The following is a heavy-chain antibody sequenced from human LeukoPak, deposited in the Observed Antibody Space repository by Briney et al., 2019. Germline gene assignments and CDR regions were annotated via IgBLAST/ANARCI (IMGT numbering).Heavy chain of an antibody. CDR3: ARGFDYYGSGSYYRSWFDP. CDR1: GGSFSGYY. J-gene: IGHJ5*02. D-gene: IGHD3-10*01. V-gene: IGHV4-34*01. Sequence: PSETLPLTCAVYGGSFSGYYWSWIRQPPGKGLEWIGEINHSGSTNYNPSLKSRVTISADTSKNQFSLRLSSVTAADTAVYYCARGFDYYGSGSYYRSWFDPWGQGTLVTVSS. CDR2: INHSGST.